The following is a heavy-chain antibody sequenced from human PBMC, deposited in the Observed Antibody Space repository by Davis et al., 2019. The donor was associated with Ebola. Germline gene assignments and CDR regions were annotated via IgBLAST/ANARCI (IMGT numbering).Heavy chain of an antibody. J-gene: IGHJ4*02. Sequence: AASVKVSCKASGYTFTSYDINWVRQATGQGLEWMGWMNPNSGNTGYAQKFQGRVTMTRENSMSTAYMELTSLRSDDTAVYFCARGGVAYSDLDYWGQGTLVAVSS. D-gene: IGHD2-21*01. V-gene: IGHV1-8*02. CDR3: ARGGVAYSDLDY. CDR1: GYTFTSYD. CDR2: MNPNSGNT.